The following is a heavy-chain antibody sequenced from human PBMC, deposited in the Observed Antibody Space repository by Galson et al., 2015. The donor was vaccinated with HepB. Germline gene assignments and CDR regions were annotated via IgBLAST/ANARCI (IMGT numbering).Heavy chain of an antibody. V-gene: IGHV3-23*01. D-gene: IGHD4-23*01. Sequence: SLRLSCAASTFTFSSYAMSWVRQAPGKGLEWVSDISTSGADTYYADSVKGRFTISRDNSKNTLYLQMNSLRAEDTAVYHCAKSRNYGGATDSFDIWGQGTMVTVSS. CDR3: AKSRNYGGATDSFDI. CDR2: ISTSGADT. CDR1: TFTFSSYA. J-gene: IGHJ3*02.